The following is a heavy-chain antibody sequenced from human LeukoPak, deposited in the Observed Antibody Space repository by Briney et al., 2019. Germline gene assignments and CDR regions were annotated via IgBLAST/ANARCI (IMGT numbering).Heavy chain of an antibody. CDR2: IYSSGNT. J-gene: IGHJ1*01. CDR1: GFTVSSSY. D-gene: IGHD3-22*01. CDR3: AKEFQWF. Sequence: GGSLRLSCAASGFTVSSSYMSWVRQAPGKGLEWVSVIYSSGNTYYADSVKGRFTISRDNSKNTLYLQMNSLRAEDTAVYYCAKEFQWFWGQGTLVTVSS. V-gene: IGHV3-53*01.